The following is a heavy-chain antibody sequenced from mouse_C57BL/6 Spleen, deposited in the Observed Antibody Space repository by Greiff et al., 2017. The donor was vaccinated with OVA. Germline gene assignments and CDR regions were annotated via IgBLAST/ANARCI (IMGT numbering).Heavy chain of an antibody. V-gene: IGHV1-50*01. J-gene: IGHJ3*01. Sequence: QVQLQQPGAELVKPGASVKLSCKASGYTFTSYWMQWVKQRPGQGLEWIGEIDPSDSYTNYNQKFKGKATLTVDTSSSTAYMQLSSLTSEDSAVYYCAGIYYDYDDGPAWFAYWGQGTLVTVSA. CDR3: AGIYYDYDDGPAWFAY. D-gene: IGHD2-4*01. CDR1: GYTFTSYW. CDR2: IDPSDSYT.